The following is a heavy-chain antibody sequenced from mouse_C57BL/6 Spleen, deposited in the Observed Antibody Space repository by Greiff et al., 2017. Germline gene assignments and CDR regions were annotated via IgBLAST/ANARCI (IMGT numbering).Heavy chain of an antibody. D-gene: IGHD2-5*01. J-gene: IGHJ3*01. V-gene: IGHV1-52*01. CDR1: GYTFTSYW. CDR3: ASYYSNYPFAY. Sequence: QVQLQQPGAELVRPGSSVKLSCKASGYTFTSYWMHWVKQRPIQGLEWIGNIDPSDSETHYNQKFKDKATLTVDKSSSTAYMQLSSLTSEDSAVYYCASYYSNYPFAYWGQGTLVTVSA. CDR2: IDPSDSET.